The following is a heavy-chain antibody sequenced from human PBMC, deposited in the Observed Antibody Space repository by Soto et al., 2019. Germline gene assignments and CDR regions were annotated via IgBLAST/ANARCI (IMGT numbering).Heavy chain of an antibody. V-gene: IGHV4-61*03. CDR3: AREWGLLPYYVMNV. J-gene: IGHJ6*02. D-gene: IGHD7-27*01. CDR2: ISYTGRT. CDR1: GDSVTSGSYY. Sequence: SETLSLTCIVSGDSVTSGSYYWTWLRQPPGKGLEWIGYISYTGRTKYNPSLQSRVTISVDTSKNDFSLNLSSVTAADTAVYFCAREWGLLPYYVMNVWGHGTAVTV.